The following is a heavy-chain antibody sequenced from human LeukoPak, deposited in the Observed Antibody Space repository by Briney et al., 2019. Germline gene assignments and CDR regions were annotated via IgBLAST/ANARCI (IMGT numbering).Heavy chain of an antibody. V-gene: IGHV3-21*01. CDR1: GFTFSRYS. Sequence: PGGSLRLSCAASGFTFSRYSMNWVRQAPGKGLEWVASIRSYSSYIHYADSVKGRFTISRDDAKKSLYLQMNSLRAEDTAVYFCARYAEVYYYIDVWGTGTTVTVSS. CDR2: IRSYSSYI. J-gene: IGHJ6*03. D-gene: IGHD2-8*01. CDR3: ARYAEVYYYIDV.